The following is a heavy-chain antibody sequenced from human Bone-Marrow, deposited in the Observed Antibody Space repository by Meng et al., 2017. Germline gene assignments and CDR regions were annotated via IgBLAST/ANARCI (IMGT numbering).Heavy chain of an antibody. V-gene: IGHV1-69*01. CDR2: IIPIFGTA. CDR3: ARNNWNDVVTPFDY. J-gene: IGHJ4*02. D-gene: IGHD1-1*01. Sequence: QVPLVQSGAEVQKPGATAKVPCQASGGTSSGYAISWVRQAPGQGLEWMGGIIPIFGTANYAQKFQGRVTITADESTSTAYMELSSLRSEDTAVYYCARNNWNDVVTPFDYWGQGTLVTVSS. CDR1: GGTSSGYA.